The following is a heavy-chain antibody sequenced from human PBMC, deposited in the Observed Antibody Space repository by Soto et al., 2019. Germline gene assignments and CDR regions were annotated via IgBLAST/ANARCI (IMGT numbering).Heavy chain of an antibody. D-gene: IGHD2-21*01. CDR1: GFTFSNYV. CDR3: AKEYCGGHCSSDYFDY. Sequence: QVQLVESGGGVVQPGRSLRLSCAASGFTFSNYVIHWVRQAPGNGLEWVAVISRDGSVRYYADSVKGRFTISRDNSKNTLYLQVNNLRAEVTAVYYCAKEYCGGHCSSDYFDYWGQGTLVTVSS. J-gene: IGHJ4*02. CDR2: ISRDGSVR. V-gene: IGHV3-30*18.